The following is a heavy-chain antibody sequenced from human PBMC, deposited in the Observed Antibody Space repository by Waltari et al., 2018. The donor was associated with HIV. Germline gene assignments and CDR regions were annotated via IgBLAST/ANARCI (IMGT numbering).Heavy chain of an antibody. CDR1: GFTVSSNY. V-gene: IGHV3-66*01. CDR2: IYSGGST. Sequence: EVQLVESGGGLVQPGGSLSLSWAASGFTVSSNYMSWVRQDPGKGLEWVSVIYSGGSTYYADSVKGRFTISRDNSKNTLYLQMNSLRAEDTAVYYCARAPREKGWFDPWGQGTLVTVSS. J-gene: IGHJ5*02. CDR3: ARAPREKGWFDP.